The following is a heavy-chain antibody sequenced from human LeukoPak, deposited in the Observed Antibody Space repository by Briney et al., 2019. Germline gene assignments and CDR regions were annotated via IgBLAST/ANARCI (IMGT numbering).Heavy chain of an antibody. CDR1: GGSISSYY. V-gene: IGHV4-59*01. Sequence: ETLSLTCTVSGGSISSYYWSWIRQPPGKGLEWIGYIYYSGSTNYNPSLKSRVTISVDTSKNQFSLKLSSVTAADTAVYYCARFPFTGDLDYWGQGTLVTVSS. CDR2: IYYSGST. J-gene: IGHJ4*02. CDR3: ARFPFTGDLDY. D-gene: IGHD3-16*01.